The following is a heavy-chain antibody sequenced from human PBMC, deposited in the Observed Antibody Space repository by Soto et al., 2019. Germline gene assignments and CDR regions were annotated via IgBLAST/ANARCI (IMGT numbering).Heavy chain of an antibody. CDR3: ARYYDFWSGYQAPDGMDV. J-gene: IGHJ6*02. V-gene: IGHV4-34*01. CDR1: GGSFSGYY. Sequence: PSETLSLTCAVYGGSFSGYYWSWIRQPPGKGLEWIGEINHSGSTNYNPSLKSRVTISVDTSKNQFSLKLSSVTAADTALYYCARYYDFWSGYQAPDGMDVWGQGTTVTVSS. D-gene: IGHD3-3*01. CDR2: INHSGST.